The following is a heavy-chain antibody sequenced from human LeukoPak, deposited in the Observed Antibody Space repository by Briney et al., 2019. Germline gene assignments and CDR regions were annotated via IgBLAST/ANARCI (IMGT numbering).Heavy chain of an antibody. CDR1: GFSLSTSGVG. Sequence: SGPTLVKPTQALTLTCTFSGFSLSTSGVGVGWIRQPPGKALEWLALIYWNDDKRYSPSLKSRLTITKDTSKNQVVLTMTNMDPVDTATYYCAHMDRLGEFDPWGQGTLVTVSS. V-gene: IGHV2-5*01. CDR3: AHMDRLGEFDP. D-gene: IGHD1-14*01. CDR2: IYWNDDK. J-gene: IGHJ5*02.